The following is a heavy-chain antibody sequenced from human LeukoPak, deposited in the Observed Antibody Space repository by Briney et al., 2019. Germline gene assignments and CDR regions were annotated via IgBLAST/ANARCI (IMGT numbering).Heavy chain of an antibody. J-gene: IGHJ4*02. CDR1: GFVFSKYA. CDR2: VSYDGDFK. V-gene: IGHV3-30-3*01. Sequence: PGGSLRLSCVGPGFVFSKYAVHWVRQAPGKGLEWVAVVSYDGDFKLYGDSVKGRFTISRDNSQNMLFLQMNDLRPQDAATYFCARDPYSHDSSGFSYFLQYWGQGTVVTVSS. CDR3: ARDPYSHDSSGFSYFLQY. D-gene: IGHD6-19*01.